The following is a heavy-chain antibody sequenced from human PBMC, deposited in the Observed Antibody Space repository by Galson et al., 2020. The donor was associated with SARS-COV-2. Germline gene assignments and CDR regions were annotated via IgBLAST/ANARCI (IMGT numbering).Heavy chain of an antibody. CDR3: ARDRNGMSYFDY. D-gene: IGHD2-8*01. Sequence: ASVKVSCKASGYTFTRKGISWLRQAPGQGLEWLGWINPKNGKTNYEPELHGRFTMTTDTSTNTAYMELTGLRSGDTAVYYCARDRNGMSYFDYWGQGTLVTVAS. CDR2: INPKNGKT. J-gene: IGHJ4*02. V-gene: IGHV1-18*01. CDR1: GYTFTRKG.